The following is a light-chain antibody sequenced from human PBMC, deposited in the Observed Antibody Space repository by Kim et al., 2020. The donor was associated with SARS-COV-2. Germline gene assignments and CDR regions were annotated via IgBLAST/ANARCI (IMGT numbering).Light chain of an antibody. Sequence: RATINCQSSQTILYQSNNENYLAWYQQKPGQPPKLLMYWASTRESGVPDRFSGSGSGTDFTLTISSLQAEDVAVYYCQQYYDAPYTFGQGTKLEI. CDR2: WAS. V-gene: IGKV4-1*01. CDR1: QTILYQSNNENY. CDR3: QQYYDAPYT. J-gene: IGKJ2*01.